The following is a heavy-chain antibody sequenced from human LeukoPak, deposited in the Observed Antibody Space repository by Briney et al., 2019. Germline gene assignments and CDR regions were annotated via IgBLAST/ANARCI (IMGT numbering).Heavy chain of an antibody. J-gene: IGHJ6*02. V-gene: IGHV3-64*01. D-gene: IGHD3-10*01. Sequence: GGSLRLSCAASGFTFSSYAMHWVRQAPGKGLEYVSAISSNGDSTYYANSVKGRFTISRDNSKNTLYLQMGSLRPEDMAVYYCARARMPSGDLYYYGMDVWGQGTTVAVSS. CDR3: ARARMPSGDLYYYGMDV. CDR1: GFTFSSYA. CDR2: ISSNGDST.